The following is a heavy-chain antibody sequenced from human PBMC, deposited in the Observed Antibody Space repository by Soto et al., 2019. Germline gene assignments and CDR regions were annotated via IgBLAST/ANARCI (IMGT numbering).Heavy chain of an antibody. D-gene: IGHD3-10*01. CDR1: GFTFSSYA. J-gene: IGHJ6*02. Sequence: DVQLLESGGHLVQPGGSLRLSCAASGFTFSSYAMSWFRQAPGKGREWVSSVSAGGDMTYYSDSVKGRFTTSRDNANNALFLQMNSLRIEHTPPYYCARGDRGGSGSPASYYFSGLDIGGQGAGVT. CDR2: VSAGGDMT. CDR3: ARGDRGGSGSPASYYFSGLDI. V-gene: IGHV3-23*01.